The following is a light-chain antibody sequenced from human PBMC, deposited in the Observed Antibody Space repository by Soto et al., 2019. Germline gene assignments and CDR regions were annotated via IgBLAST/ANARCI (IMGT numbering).Light chain of an antibody. CDR3: QSYDISLSVSVI. V-gene: IGLV1-40*01. CDR2: GNS. Sequence: QSVLTQPPSVSGAPGQRVTISCTGSSSNIGAGYDVQWYQQLPGAAPKLLIFGNSNRPSGVPDRFSGSRSGTSASLAITGRQADDEADYFCQSYDISLSVSVIFGGGTKVTVL. CDR1: SSNIGAGYD. J-gene: IGLJ2*01.